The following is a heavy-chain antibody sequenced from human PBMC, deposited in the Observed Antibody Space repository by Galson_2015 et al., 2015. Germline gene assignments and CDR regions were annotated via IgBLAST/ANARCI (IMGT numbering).Heavy chain of an antibody. V-gene: IGHV3-30*18. Sequence: SLRLSCAASGFTFSSYGMHWVRQAPGMGLEWVAIISYDGSNKYYGDSVKGRFTISRDNSKNTLYLQMDSLRAEDTAVYYCAKESSGYYSPTFDYWGQGTLVTVSS. CDR3: AKESSGYYSPTFDY. CDR2: ISYDGSNK. CDR1: GFTFSSYG. J-gene: IGHJ4*02. D-gene: IGHD3-22*01.